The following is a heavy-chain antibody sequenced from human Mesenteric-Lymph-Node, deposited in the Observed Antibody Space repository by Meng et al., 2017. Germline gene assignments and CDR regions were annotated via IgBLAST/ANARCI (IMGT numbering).Heavy chain of an antibody. Sequence: GESLKISCAASAFAFSDYWMNWVRQAPGKGLEWVANMKPDGSEKNYVDSVKGRFTISRDNAKNTLHLQLNSLRADDTAVYYCARVGDGYDSVVYWGQGTVVTVSS. J-gene: IGHJ4*02. V-gene: IGHV3-7*01. CDR1: AFAFSDYW. CDR2: MKPDGSEK. D-gene: IGHD5-24*01. CDR3: ARVGDGYDSVVY.